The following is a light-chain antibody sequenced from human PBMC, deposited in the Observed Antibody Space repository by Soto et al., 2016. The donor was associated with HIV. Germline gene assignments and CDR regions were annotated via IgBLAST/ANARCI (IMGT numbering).Light chain of an antibody. J-gene: IGKJ4*01. CDR3: QQANSFPLT. CDR2: DAS. Sequence: DIQMTQSPSSVSASVGDRVTITCRASEGISIWLAWYQQKPGKAPNLLICDASSLQSGVPSRFSGSGSGTDFTLTISSLQPEDFATYYCQQANSFPLTFGGGTKVEIK. CDR1: EGISIW. V-gene: IGKV1-12*01.